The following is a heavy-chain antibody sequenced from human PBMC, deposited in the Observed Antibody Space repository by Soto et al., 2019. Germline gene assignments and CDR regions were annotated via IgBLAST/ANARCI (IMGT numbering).Heavy chain of an antibody. J-gene: IGHJ5*02. CDR1: GFTFSGYA. D-gene: IGHD3-3*01. Sequence: GGSLRLSCAASGFTFSGYAMSWVRQAPGKGLEWVSAISGSGGSTYYADSVKGRFTISRDNSKNTLYLQMNSLRAEDTAVYYCAKGSTIFGVVTPNWFDPWGQGTLVTVST. CDR2: ISGSGGST. V-gene: IGHV3-23*01. CDR3: AKGSTIFGVVTPNWFDP.